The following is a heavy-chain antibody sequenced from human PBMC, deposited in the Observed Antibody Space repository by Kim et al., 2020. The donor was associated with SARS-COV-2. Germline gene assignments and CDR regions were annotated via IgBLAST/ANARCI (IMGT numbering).Heavy chain of an antibody. V-gene: IGHV3-30*01. D-gene: IGHD5-18*01. J-gene: IGHJ4*02. Sequence: KGRFTISRDNSKNTLYLQMNSLRAEDTAVYYCARELRLRGYSYGIPGGYWGQGTLVTVSS. CDR3: ARELRLRGYSYGIPGGY.